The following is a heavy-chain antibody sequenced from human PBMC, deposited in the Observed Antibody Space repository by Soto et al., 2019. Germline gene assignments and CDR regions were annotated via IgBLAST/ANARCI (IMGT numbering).Heavy chain of an antibody. CDR3: VKAPTPPPPTAPGPYGMDV. D-gene: IGHD5-18*01. V-gene: IGHV3-23*01. CDR1: GFTFSSFA. J-gene: IGHJ6*02. Sequence: GGSLRLSCAASGFTFSSFAMSWVRQAPGKGLEWVSAISGSAVSTYHPDSVKGRFTISRDNYNRTPYLQKHRRRADDTAVYYCVKAPTPPPPTAPGPYGMDVWG. CDR2: ISGSAVST.